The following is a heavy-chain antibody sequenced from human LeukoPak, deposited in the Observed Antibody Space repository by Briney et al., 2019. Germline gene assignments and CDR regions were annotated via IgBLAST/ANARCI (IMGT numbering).Heavy chain of an antibody. CDR1: GFTFSSHN. V-gene: IGHV3-21*01. Sequence: PGGSLRLPCAASGFTFSSHNTNWVRQAPGKGLEWVSSISSSSTYVNYADSVKGRFTISRDNAKTSLYLQMNSLRAEDTAVYYCASAGSGYLDFWGQGTLVTVSS. CDR2: ISSSSTYV. J-gene: IGHJ4*02. CDR3: ASAGSGYLDF. D-gene: IGHD3-10*01.